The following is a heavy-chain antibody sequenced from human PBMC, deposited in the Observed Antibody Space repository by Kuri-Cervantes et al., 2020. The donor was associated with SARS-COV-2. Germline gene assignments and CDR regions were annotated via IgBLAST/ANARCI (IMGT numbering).Heavy chain of an antibody. D-gene: IGHD6-25*01. V-gene: IGHV3-9*01. Sequence: SLKISCAASGFRFDECAMQWGRQAPGKGLEWVSGISWNSGIIGYGDSVKGRFIISRYNAKISLYLQMNSLRAEYTFVYYCARDRAARCHNWFDPWGQGTLVTVSS. CDR1: GFRFDECA. CDR3: ARDRAARCHNWFDP. J-gene: IGHJ5*02. CDR2: ISWNSGII.